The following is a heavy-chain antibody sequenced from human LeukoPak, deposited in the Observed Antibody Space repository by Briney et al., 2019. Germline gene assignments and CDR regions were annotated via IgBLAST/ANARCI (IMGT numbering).Heavy chain of an antibody. Sequence: SVKVSCKASGGTFSSYAISWVRQAPGQGLGWMGGIIPIFGTANYAQKFQGRVTFTTDESTSTAYMELSSLRSEDTAVYYCARDRGLYSSSFYYYYYMDVWGKGTTVTVSS. CDR3: ARDRGLYSSSFYYYYYMDV. D-gene: IGHD6-13*01. V-gene: IGHV1-69*05. J-gene: IGHJ6*03. CDR2: IIPIFGTA. CDR1: GGTFSSYA.